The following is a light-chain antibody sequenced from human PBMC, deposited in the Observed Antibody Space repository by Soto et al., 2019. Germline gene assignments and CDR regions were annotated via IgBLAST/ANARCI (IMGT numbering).Light chain of an antibody. CDR2: DVS. Sequence: AALTQPRSVSGSPGQSVTISCTGTSSDVGGYNYVSWYQQHPGKAPKLMIYDVSKRPSGVPDRFSGSKSGNTASLTISGLQAEDEADYYCFLYAGSYTYVFGTGPKVTVL. J-gene: IGLJ1*01. CDR1: SSDVGGYNY. V-gene: IGLV2-11*01. CDR3: FLYAGSYTYV.